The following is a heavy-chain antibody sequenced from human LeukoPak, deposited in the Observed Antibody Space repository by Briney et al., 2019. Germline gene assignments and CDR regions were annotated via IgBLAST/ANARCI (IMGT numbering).Heavy chain of an antibody. Sequence: SETLSLTCAVYGGSFSGYYWSWIRQPPGKGLEWIGEINHSGSTNYNPSLESRVTISVDTSKNQFSLKLSSVTAADTAVYYCARGYGTYYDFWSGSSYPFWLGYFDYWGQGTLVTVSS. V-gene: IGHV4-34*01. CDR3: ARGYGTYYDFWSGSSYPFWLGYFDY. CDR1: GGSFSGYY. J-gene: IGHJ4*02. CDR2: INHSGST. D-gene: IGHD3-3*01.